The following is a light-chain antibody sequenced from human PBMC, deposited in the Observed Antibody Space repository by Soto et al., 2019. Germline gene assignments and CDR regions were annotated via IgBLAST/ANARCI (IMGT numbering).Light chain of an antibody. J-gene: IGKJ5*01. CDR2: ATA. V-gene: IGKV3-20*01. CDR3: QQYNKWPAEIT. CDR1: QSVSASY. Sequence: EIVLTQSPGTLSLSPGERVTLSCRASQSVSASYLGWYQQKSGQAPRLLIYATASRATGIPDRFSGSGSGTEFSLTISRLEPEDSGVYYCQQYNKWPAEITFGQGTRLEIK.